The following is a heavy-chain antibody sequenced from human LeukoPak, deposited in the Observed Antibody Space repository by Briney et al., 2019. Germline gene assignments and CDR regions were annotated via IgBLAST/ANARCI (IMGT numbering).Heavy chain of an antibody. D-gene: IGHD2-15*01. J-gene: IGHJ5*02. V-gene: IGHV3-11*03. CDR1: GGSVTSTNY. CDR3: ARRGTTYCTVDSCHPNWFDP. CDR2: INGSSSDT. Sequence: GTLSLTCGVSGGSVTSTNYWTWVRQPPGRGLEWISYINGSSSDTKYADSVKGRFTISRDNAKNSLYLLMNSLRAEDTAVYYCARRGTTYCTVDSCHPNWFDPWGQGTLVTVSS.